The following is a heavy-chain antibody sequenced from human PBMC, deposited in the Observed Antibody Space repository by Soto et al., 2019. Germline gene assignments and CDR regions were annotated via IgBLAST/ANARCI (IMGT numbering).Heavy chain of an antibody. CDR1: GGSISSGGYD. CDR3: GFGRFPSPVFDI. D-gene: IGHD3-10*01. J-gene: IGHJ3*02. CDR2: IYYSGST. V-gene: IGHV4-31*03. Sequence: SETLSLTCTVAGGSISSGGYDWSWIRQHPGKGLEWIGYIYYSGSTYYNPSLKSRVTMSVDTSKNQFSLKLRSVTAADTAVYYCGFGRFPSPVFDIWGQGTMVTVSS.